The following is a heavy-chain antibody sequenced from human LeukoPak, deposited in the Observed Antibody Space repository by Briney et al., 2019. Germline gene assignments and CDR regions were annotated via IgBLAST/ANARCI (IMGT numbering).Heavy chain of an antibody. D-gene: IGHD1-26*01. CDR2: IYTSGST. V-gene: IGHV4-4*09. J-gene: IGHJ4*02. CDR1: GGSISSYY. CDR3: ARHIVGALDPDY. Sequence: SETLSLTCTVSGGSISSYYWSWIRQPPGKGLEWIGYIYTSGSTNYNPSLKSRVTISVDTSKNQFSLKLSSVTAADTAVYYCARHIVGALDPDYWGQGTPVTVSS.